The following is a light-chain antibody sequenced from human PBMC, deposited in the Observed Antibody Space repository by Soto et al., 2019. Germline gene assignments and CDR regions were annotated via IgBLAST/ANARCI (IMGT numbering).Light chain of an antibody. V-gene: IGKV3-11*01. CDR3: QQRSDWPLT. J-gene: IGKJ4*01. CDR2: DTS. Sequence: EIVLTQSPATLSLSPGERATLSCRVSQNVRTYLAWYQQXXXXPPRLLIYDTSIRATGVPARFSGSGSGTDFTLTISSLEPEDFAVYYCQQRSDWPLTFGGGTKVEIK. CDR1: QNVRTY.